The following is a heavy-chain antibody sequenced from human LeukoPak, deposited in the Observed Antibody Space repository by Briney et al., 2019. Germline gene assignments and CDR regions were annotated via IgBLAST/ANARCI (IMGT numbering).Heavy chain of an antibody. Sequence: TSETLSLTCTVWGGSISSYYWSWIRQPPGKGLEWIGYIYYSGSTNYNPSLKSRVTISVDTSKNQFSLKLSSVTAADTAVYYCARDRNYGWRYFDYWGQGTLVTVSS. CDR3: ARDRNYGWRYFDY. J-gene: IGHJ4*02. D-gene: IGHD3-16*01. V-gene: IGHV4-59*01. CDR1: GGSISSYY. CDR2: IYYSGST.